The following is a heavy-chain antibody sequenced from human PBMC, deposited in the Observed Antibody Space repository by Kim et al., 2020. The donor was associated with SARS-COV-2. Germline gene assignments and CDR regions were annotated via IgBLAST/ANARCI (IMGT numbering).Heavy chain of an antibody. CDR3: ARQGAANYDFWSGYYTLAFGDLDY. J-gene: IGHJ4*02. D-gene: IGHD3-3*01. CDR2: IYYSGST. CDR1: GGSISSSSYY. Sequence: SETLSLTCTVSGGSISSSSYYWGWIRQPPGKGLEWIGSIYYSGSTYYNPSLKSRVTISVDTSKNQFSLKLSSVTAADTAVYYCARQGAANYDFWSGYYTLAFGDLDYWGQGTLVNVSS. V-gene: IGHV4-39*01.